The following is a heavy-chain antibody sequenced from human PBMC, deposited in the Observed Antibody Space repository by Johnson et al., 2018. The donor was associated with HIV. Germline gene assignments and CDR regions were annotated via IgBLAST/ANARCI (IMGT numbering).Heavy chain of an antibody. Sequence: QVQLVESGGGVVQPGRSLRLSCAASGFTFSSYAMHWVRQAPGRGLEWVAVISYDANNKYYADSVKGRFSISRDNSKNTLYLQMNSLTTEDTAMYYCARVPFPRPTSPNYINDAFDIWGQGTMVTVSS. CDR2: ISYDANNK. D-gene: IGHD4-11*01. CDR3: ARVPFPRPTSPNYINDAFDI. CDR1: GFTFSSYA. J-gene: IGHJ3*02. V-gene: IGHV3-30-3*01.